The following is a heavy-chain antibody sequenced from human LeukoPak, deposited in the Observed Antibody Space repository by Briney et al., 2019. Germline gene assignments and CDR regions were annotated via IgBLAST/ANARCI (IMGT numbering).Heavy chain of an antibody. CDR3: ARSSSSGWGFRFDP. J-gene: IGHJ5*02. CDR1: GGSISSYY. CDR2: IYYSGST. D-gene: IGHD6-19*01. Sequence: SETLSLTCTVSGGSISSYYWSWIRQPPGKGLEWIGYIYYSGSTNYNPSLKSRVTISVDTSKNQFSLKLSSVTAADTAVYYCARSSSSGWGFRFDPWGQGTLVTVSS. V-gene: IGHV4-59*01.